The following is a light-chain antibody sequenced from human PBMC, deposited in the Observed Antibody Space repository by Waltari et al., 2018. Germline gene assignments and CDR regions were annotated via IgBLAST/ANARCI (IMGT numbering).Light chain of an antibody. CDR2: GAS. CDR1: QSINTF. V-gene: IGKV1-39*01. Sequence: DIQMTQSPASLSAAVGDTVSITCRASQSINTFLTWYQQKPGQAPNLIIYGASNLLSGVSSRFSGSGSGTDFSLTITNLQPEDFATYYCHQNYNSPRTFGQGTKVHIK. J-gene: IGKJ1*01. CDR3: HQNYNSPRT.